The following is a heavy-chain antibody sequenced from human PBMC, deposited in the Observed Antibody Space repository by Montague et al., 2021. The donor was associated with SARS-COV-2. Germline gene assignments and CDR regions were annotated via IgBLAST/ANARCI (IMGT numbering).Heavy chain of an antibody. CDR1: GDSVSSKSAA. CDR3: ARGAYHDLYYYYHGMDV. J-gene: IGHJ6*02. V-gene: IGHV6-1*01. CDR2: TYYRSQWYE. D-gene: IGHD2-2*01. Sequence: CAISGDSVSSKSAAWNWIRQSPSRGLEWLGRTYYRSQWYEDYAVSVKGRITIKPDTSKNQFSLHRESVSPDDTALYYSARGAYHDLYYYYHGMDVWGRGTTVSVSS.